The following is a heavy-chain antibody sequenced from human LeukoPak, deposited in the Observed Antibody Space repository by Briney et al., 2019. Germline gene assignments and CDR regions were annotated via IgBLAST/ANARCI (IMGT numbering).Heavy chain of an antibody. Sequence: GASVKVSCKVSGYTLTELSMHWVRQAPGKGLEWMGGFDPEDGERLYAQKFQGRVTMTEDTFTDTAYMELSRLRSEDTAVYYCATAGHLMVYAINLLDDWGQGTLVTVSS. J-gene: IGHJ4*02. CDR3: ATAGHLMVYAINLLDD. V-gene: IGHV1-24*01. CDR2: FDPEDGER. D-gene: IGHD2-8*01. CDR1: GYTLTELS.